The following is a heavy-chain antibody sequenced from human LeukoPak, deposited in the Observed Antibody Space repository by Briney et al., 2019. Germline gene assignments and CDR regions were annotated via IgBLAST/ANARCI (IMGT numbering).Heavy chain of an antibody. V-gene: IGHV1-46*01. D-gene: IGHD3-10*01. J-gene: IGHJ4*02. CDR1: GCTFTSYY. CDR3: ARAYGSGSYTLLFFDY. CDR2: INPSGGST. Sequence: ASVKVSCTASGCTFTSYYMHWVRQAPGQGLEWMGIINPSGGSTSYAQKFQGRVTMTRDTSTSTVYMELSSLRSEDTAVYYCARAYGSGSYTLLFFDYWGQGTLVTVSS.